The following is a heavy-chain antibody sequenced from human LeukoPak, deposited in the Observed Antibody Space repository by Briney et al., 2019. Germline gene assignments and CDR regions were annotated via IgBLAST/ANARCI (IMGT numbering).Heavy chain of an antibody. CDR3: AKVLTMIVVSGAFDI. CDR2: ISGSGGST. J-gene: IGHJ3*02. V-gene: IGHV3-23*01. D-gene: IGHD3-22*01. Sequence: GGSLRLSCAASGFTFDDYGMSWVRQAPGKGLEWVSAISGSGGSTYYADSVKGRFTISRDNSKNTLYLQMNSLRAEDTAVYYCAKVLTMIVVSGAFDIWGQGTMVTVSS. CDR1: GFTFDDYG.